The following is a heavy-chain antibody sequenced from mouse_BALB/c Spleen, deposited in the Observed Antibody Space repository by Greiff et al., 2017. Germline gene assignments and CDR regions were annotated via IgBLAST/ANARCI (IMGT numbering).Heavy chain of an antibody. CDR2: ISSGGSYT. CDR3: ARKKYGIETPYFDD. J-gene: IGHJ2*01. D-gene: IGHD2-10*02. V-gene: IGHV5-6*01. Sequence: EVHLVESGGDLVKPGGSLKLSCAASGFTFSSYGMSWVRQTPDKRLEWVATISSGGSYTYYPDSVKGRFTISRDNAKNTLYLQMSSLKSEDTAMYYCARKKYGIETPYFDDWGQGTTLTVSS. CDR1: GFTFSSYG.